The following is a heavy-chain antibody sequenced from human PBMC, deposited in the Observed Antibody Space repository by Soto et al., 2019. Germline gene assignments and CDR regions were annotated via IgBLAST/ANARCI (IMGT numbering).Heavy chain of an antibody. CDR2: IYYSGST. CDR3: ARSDGMDV. V-gene: IGHV4-59*01. J-gene: IGHJ6*02. Sequence: TLALTCTVSGGSSSSYYWSWIRQPPGKGLEWIGYIYYSGSTNYNPSLKSRVTISVDTSKNQFSLKLSSVTAADTAGYYCARSDGMDVWGQGTTVTVSS. CDR1: GGSSSSYY.